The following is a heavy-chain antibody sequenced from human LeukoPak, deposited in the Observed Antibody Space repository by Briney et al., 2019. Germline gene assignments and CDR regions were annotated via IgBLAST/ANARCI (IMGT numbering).Heavy chain of an antibody. V-gene: IGHV1-8*01. Sequence: ASVKVSCKASGYTFTSYDINWVRQATGQGLEWMGWMNPNSGNTGCAQKFQGRVTMTRNTSISTAYMELSSLRSEDTAVYYCARAGTRGYYYGSGSYYPYWGQGTLVTVSS. CDR3: ARAGTRGYYYGSGSYYPY. D-gene: IGHD3-10*01. J-gene: IGHJ4*02. CDR2: MNPNSGNT. CDR1: GYTFTSYD.